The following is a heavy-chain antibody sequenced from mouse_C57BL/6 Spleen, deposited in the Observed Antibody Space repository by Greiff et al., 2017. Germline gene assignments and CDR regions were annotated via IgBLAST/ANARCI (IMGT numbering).Heavy chain of an antibody. CDR2: IHPNSGRT. CDR3: ARCGYYGSSTGYAMDY. D-gene: IGHD1-1*01. Sequence: QVQLQQPGAELVKPGASVKLSCKASGYTFTSYWMHWVKQRPGQGLEWIGMIHPNSGRTNYNEKFKSKATLTVDKSSSTAYMQLSSLTSEDSAVYYCARCGYYGSSTGYAMDYWGQGTSVTVSS. J-gene: IGHJ4*01. CDR1: GYTFTSYW. V-gene: IGHV1-64*01.